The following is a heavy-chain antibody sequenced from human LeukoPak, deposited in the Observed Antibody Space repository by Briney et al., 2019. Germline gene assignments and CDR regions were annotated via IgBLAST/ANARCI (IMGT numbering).Heavy chain of an antibody. CDR1: GYTFTTHA. CDR3: ARNDYYYYYYMDV. V-gene: IGHV7-4-1*02. CDR2: INTNTGNP. Sequence: ASVKVSCKASGYTFTTHAMSWVRQAPGQGLEWMGRINTNTGNPTYAQGSTGRFVFSLDTSVSTAYLEISSLKAEDTAVYYCARNDYYYYYYMDVWGKGTTVTVSS. J-gene: IGHJ6*03.